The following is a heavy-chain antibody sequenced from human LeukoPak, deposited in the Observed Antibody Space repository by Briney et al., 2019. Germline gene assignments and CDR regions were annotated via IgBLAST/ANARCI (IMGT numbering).Heavy chain of an antibody. CDR2: IWYDGSNK. V-gene: IGHV3-33*01. Sequence: QPGRSLVLSCAASGFTFSSYGMHWVRQAPGRGLEWVAVIWYDGSNKYYADSVKGRFTISRDNSKNTLYLQMNSLRAEDTAVYYCARYSSGDSSGYYLFDYWGQGTLVTVSS. CDR3: ARYSSGDSSGYYLFDY. J-gene: IGHJ4*02. CDR1: GFTFSSYG. D-gene: IGHD3-22*01.